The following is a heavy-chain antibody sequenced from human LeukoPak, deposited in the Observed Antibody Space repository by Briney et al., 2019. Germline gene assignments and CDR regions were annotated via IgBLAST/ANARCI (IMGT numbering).Heavy chain of an antibody. CDR1: GYTFTGYY. Sequence: GASVKVSCKASGYTFTGYYMHWVRQAPGQGLEWMGWINPNSGGTNYAQKFQGRVTMTRDTSISTAYMELSRLRSDDTAVYYCARGYCSGGSCYTRKYYFDYWGQGTLVTVSS. D-gene: IGHD2-15*01. CDR3: ARGYCSGGSCYTRKYYFDY. J-gene: IGHJ4*02. V-gene: IGHV1-2*02. CDR2: INPNSGGT.